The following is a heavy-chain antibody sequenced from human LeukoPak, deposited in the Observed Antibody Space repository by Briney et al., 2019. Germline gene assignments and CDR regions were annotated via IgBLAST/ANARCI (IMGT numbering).Heavy chain of an antibody. CDR2: IYASGST. CDR1: DGSINSYF. CDR3: ARRRYCSSTSCLYGGWFDP. D-gene: IGHD2-2*01. V-gene: IGHV4-4*07. Sequence: SETLSLTCTVSDGSINSYFWSWIWQPAGKGLEYIGRIYASGSTNYNPSLKSRVTMSVDTSKNQFSLKLTSVTAADTAVYYCARRRYCSSTSCLYGGWFDPWGQGTLVTVSS. J-gene: IGHJ5*02.